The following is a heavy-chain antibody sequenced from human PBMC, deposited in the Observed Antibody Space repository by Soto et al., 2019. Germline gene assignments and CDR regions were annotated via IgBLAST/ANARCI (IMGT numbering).Heavy chain of an antibody. CDR3: VRDSETSSSWSLDF. CDR1: GFAFETYA. D-gene: IGHD3-22*01. CDR2: ISFDGTNT. Sequence: QVKLMESGGDVVQPGKSLRLACEASGFAFETYAMHWVRQAPGKGLEWVAVISFDGTNTYYADSVKGRFTFSRDDAKNTLYLEMNSLRVEDTAVYYCVRDSETSSSWSLDFWGQGTLVTVSS. J-gene: IGHJ4*02. V-gene: IGHV3-30*14.